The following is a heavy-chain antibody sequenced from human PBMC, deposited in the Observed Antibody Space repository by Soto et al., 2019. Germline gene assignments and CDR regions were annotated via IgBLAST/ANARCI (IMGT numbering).Heavy chain of an antibody. CDR1: GHSFTSYW. CDR3: ARRSRSGSYYHLWFDP. Sequence: PGESLKISCKGSGHSFTSYWIGWVRQMPGKGLEWMGINYPGDSDTRYSPSFQGQVTISADKSISTAYLQWSSLKASDTAMDYCARRSRSGSYYHLWFDPWGQGTLVTVSA. CDR2: NYPGDSDT. V-gene: IGHV5-51*01. D-gene: IGHD1-26*01. J-gene: IGHJ5*02.